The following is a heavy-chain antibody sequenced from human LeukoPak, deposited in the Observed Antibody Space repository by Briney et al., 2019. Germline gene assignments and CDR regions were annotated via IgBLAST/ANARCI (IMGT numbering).Heavy chain of an antibody. CDR2: IYSDVSST. V-gene: IGHV3-74*01. CDR1: GFTFSNYW. D-gene: IGHD6-19*01. Sequence: QPGGSLRLSCAASGFTFSNYWMHWIRQAPGKGLVWVSRIYSDVSSTSYADAVKGRLTISRDNAKNTLYLQMNSLRAEDTAVYYCVRMGSGWDFDYWGQGSLVTVSS. CDR3: VRMGSGWDFDY. J-gene: IGHJ4*02.